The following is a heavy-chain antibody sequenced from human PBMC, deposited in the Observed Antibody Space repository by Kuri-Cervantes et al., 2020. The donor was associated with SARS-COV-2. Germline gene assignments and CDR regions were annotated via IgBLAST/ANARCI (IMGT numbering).Heavy chain of an antibody. D-gene: IGHD3-3*01. Sequence: GSLRLSCTVSGGSISSYYWSWIRQPPGKGLEWIGYIYYSGSTNYNPSLKSRVTISVDTSKNQFSLKLSSVTAADTAVYYCARDTYYDFWSGYYPRDAFDIWGQGTMVTVSS. V-gene: IGHV4-4*08. CDR3: ARDTYYDFWSGYYPRDAFDI. J-gene: IGHJ3*02. CDR1: GGSISSYY. CDR2: IYYSGST.